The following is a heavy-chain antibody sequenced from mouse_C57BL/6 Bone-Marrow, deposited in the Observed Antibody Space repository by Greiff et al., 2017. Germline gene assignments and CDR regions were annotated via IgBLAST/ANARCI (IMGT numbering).Heavy chain of an antibody. D-gene: IGHD4-1*01. J-gene: IGHJ3*01. CDR1: GYAFSSSW. V-gene: IGHV1-82*01. CDR3: ARSKNCDSWFAY. Sequence: VQLQQSGPELVKPGASVKISCKASGYAFSSSWMNWVKQRPGKGLEWIGRIYPGDGDTNYNEKFKGKATLTADKSSSTAYMQLSSLTSEDSAVYFCARSKNCDSWFAYWGQGTLVTVSA. CDR2: IYPGDGDT.